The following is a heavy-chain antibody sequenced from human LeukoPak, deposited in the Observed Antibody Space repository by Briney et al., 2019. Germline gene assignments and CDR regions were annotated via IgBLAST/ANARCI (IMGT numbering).Heavy chain of an antibody. D-gene: IGHD3-3*01. Sequence: GGSLRLSCAASGFTFRSYWMTWVRQAPGKGLEWVANINQDGSEKYYVDSVKGRFTFSRDNAKDSLYLQMNSLRAEDMAVYYCARVQDEQSGYQYYFDYWGQGTLVTVSS. V-gene: IGHV3-7*01. CDR1: GFTFRSYW. CDR3: ARVQDEQSGYQYYFDY. CDR2: INQDGSEK. J-gene: IGHJ4*02.